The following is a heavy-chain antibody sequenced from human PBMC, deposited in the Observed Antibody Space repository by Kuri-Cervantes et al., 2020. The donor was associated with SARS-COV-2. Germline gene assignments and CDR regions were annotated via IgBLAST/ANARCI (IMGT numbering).Heavy chain of an antibody. CDR1: GGSFSGYY. CDR3: ARSLGGSYYDFWSGRLYYYYYMDV. Sequence: SETLSLTCAVYGGSFSGYYWSWIRQPPGKGLEWIGEINHSGSTNYNPSLKSRVTISVDTSKNQFSLNLKSVTAADTAVYYCARSLGGSYYDFWSGRLYYYYYMDVWGKGTTVTVSS. D-gene: IGHD3-3*01. V-gene: IGHV4-34*01. J-gene: IGHJ6*03. CDR2: INHSGST.